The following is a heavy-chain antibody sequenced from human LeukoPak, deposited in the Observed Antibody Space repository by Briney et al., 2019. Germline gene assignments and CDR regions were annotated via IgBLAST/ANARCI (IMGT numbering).Heavy chain of an antibody. Sequence: PGGSLRLSCAASGFTFNNAWMSWVRQAPGKGLEWVGRIKSKTNDETTDYAAPVKGRFTTSRDDSKNTMYLQMNSLKTEDTAVYYCTAGTGYSDHDYWGQGTLVTVSS. CDR3: TAGTGYSDHDY. D-gene: IGHD5-12*01. J-gene: IGHJ4*02. CDR2: IKSKTNDETT. CDR1: GFTFNNAW. V-gene: IGHV3-15*01.